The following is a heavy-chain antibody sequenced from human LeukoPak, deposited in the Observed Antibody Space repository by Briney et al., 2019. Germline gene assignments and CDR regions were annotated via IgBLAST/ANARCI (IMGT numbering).Heavy chain of an antibody. CDR2: INSRSSSI. CDR3: AREPPIKDYAMDV. V-gene: IGHV3-48*02. CDR1: GFTFNSFS. D-gene: IGHD1-14*01. Sequence: GGSLRLSCAASGFTFNSFSMNWVRQAPGKGLEWISYINSRSSSIDYADSVKGRFTISRDNAKSSLYLQMNSLRDEDTAVYYCAREPPIKDYAMDVWGQGTTVIVSS. J-gene: IGHJ6*02.